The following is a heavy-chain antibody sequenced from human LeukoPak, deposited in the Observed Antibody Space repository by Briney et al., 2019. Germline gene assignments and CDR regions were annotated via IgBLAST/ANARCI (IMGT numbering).Heavy chain of an antibody. CDR2: ISGSGGST. V-gene: IGHV3-23*01. Sequence: AGGSLRLSCAASGFTFSSYAVSWVRQAPGKGLEWVSAISGSGGSTYYADSVKGRFTISRDNSKNTLYLQMNSLRAEDTAVYYCAKRSSGYSSALYYFDYWGQGTLVTVSS. D-gene: IGHD6-19*01. J-gene: IGHJ4*02. CDR1: GFTFSSYA. CDR3: AKRSSGYSSALYYFDY.